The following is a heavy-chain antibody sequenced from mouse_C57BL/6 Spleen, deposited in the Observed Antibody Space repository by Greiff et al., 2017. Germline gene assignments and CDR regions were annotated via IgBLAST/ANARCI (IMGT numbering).Heavy chain of an antibody. D-gene: IGHD1-1*01. Sequence: EVQLVESEGGLVQPGSSMKLSCTASGFTFSDYYMAWVRQVPEKGLEWVANINYDGSSTYYLDSLKSRFIISRDNAKNILYLQMSSLKSEDTATYYCARVITTVVAPYFDYWGQGTTLTVSS. J-gene: IGHJ2*01. CDR2: INYDGSST. V-gene: IGHV5-16*01. CDR1: GFTFSDYY. CDR3: ARVITTVVAPYFDY.